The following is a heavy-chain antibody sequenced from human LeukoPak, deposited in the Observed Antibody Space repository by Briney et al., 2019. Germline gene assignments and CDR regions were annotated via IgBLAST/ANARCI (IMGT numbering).Heavy chain of an antibody. J-gene: IGHJ1*01. D-gene: IGHD4-17*01. Sequence: GESLKISCKGSGYIFTNYWIGWVRQMPGKGLEWMGIIHPGDSDTRYSPSFQGQVTLSADKSINTAYLQWSSLTASDTAMYYCARHGGYGDYLTEHFQHWGQGTLVTVSS. CDR2: IHPGDSDT. CDR3: ARHGGYGDYLTEHFQH. V-gene: IGHV5-51*01. CDR1: GYIFTNYW.